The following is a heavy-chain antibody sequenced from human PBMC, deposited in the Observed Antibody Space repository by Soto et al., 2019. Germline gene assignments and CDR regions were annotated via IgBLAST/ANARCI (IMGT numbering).Heavy chain of an antibody. V-gene: IGHV4-30-2*01. J-gene: IGHJ4*02. CDR3: ARAARRRKEKPGSYLFDY. D-gene: IGHD3-10*01. Sequence: SETLSLTCAVSGGSISSGGYSWSWIRQPPGKGLEWIGYIYHSGSTYYNPSLKSRVTISVDRSKNQFSLKPSSVTAADTAVYYCARAARRRKEKPGSYLFDYWGQGTLVTVSS. CDR2: IYHSGST. CDR1: GGSISSGGYS.